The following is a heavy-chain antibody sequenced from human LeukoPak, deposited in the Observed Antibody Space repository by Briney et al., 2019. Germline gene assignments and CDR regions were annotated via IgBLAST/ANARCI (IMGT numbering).Heavy chain of an antibody. V-gene: IGHV3-33*07. CDR1: GFTFSSNG. Sequence: GGSLRLSCAASGFTFSSNGMYWVRQAPGKGLEWVSLIWYDGSKKYYVDSVKGRFTISRDNSKNTLYLQMDSLRAEDTAVYYCASGVLWFGEYYWGQGTLVTVSS. D-gene: IGHD3-10*01. CDR3: ASGVLWFGEYY. J-gene: IGHJ4*02. CDR2: IWYDGSKK.